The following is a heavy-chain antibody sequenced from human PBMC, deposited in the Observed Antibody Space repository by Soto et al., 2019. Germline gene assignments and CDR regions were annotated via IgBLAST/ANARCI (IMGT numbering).Heavy chain of an antibody. V-gene: IGHV1-18*04. CDR1: GYTFISYS. J-gene: IGHJ4*02. CDR3: ASEGAHSTGWYEDFDQ. Sequence: QVQLVQSGGEVKKPGASVNISCKATGYTFISYSITWVRQAPGQGLEWMGWISTYNGNTKYAQSLKGRVTLTRDTSTNTAFMEIRGVRSDETAIYYCASEGAHSTGWYEDFDQRGQGTLVAVSS. CDR2: ISTYNGNT. D-gene: IGHD6-13*01.